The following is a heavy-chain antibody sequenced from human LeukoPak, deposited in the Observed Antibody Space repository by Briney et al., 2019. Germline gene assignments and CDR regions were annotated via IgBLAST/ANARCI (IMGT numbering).Heavy chain of an antibody. CDR1: GYTLTELS. D-gene: IGHD2-15*01. Sequence: ASVKVSCKVSGYTLTELSMHWVRQAPGKGLEWMGGFDPEDGGTIYAQKFQGRVTMTEDTSTDTAYMELSSLRSEDTAVYYCATSQAALGASDAFDIWGQGTMVTVSS. J-gene: IGHJ3*02. V-gene: IGHV1-24*01. CDR3: ATSQAALGASDAFDI. CDR2: FDPEDGGT.